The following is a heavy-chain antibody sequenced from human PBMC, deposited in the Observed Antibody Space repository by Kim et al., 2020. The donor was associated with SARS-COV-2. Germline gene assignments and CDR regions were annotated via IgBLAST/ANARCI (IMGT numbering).Heavy chain of an antibody. D-gene: IGHD2-21*01. V-gene: IGHV3-21*01. CDR1: GFTFSSYS. CDR2: ISSSSSYI. J-gene: IGHJ4*02. Sequence: GGSLRLSCAASGFTFSSYSMNWVRQAPGKGLEWVSSISSSSSYIYYADSVKGRFTISRDNAKNSLYLQMNSLRAEDTAVYYCARDLGGVVVIAIPFDYWGQGTLVTVSS. CDR3: ARDLGGVVVIAIPFDY.